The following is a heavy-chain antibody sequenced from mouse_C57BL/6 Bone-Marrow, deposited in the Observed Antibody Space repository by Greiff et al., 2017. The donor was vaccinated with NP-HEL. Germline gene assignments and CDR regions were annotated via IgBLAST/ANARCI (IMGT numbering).Heavy chain of an antibody. CDR2: IYPRSGNT. J-gene: IGHJ2*01. D-gene: IGHD2-2*01. Sequence: VQLVESGAELARPGASVKLSCKASGYTFTSYGISWVKQRTGQGLEWIGEIYPRSGNTYYNEKFKGKATLTADKSSSTAYMELRSLTSEDSAVYFCARRGLRRWGQGTTLTVSS. V-gene: IGHV1-81*01. CDR1: GYTFTSYG. CDR3: ARRGLRR.